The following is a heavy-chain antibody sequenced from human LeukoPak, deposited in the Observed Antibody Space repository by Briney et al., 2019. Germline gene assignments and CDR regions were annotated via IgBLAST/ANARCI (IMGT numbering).Heavy chain of an antibody. D-gene: IGHD3-10*01. CDR2: IKLDGSQK. CDR1: GFTFSNYW. J-gene: IGHJ3*02. CDR3: ARDGMGVIKACDI. V-gene: IGHV3-7*05. Sequence: GGSLRLSCAASGFTFSNYWMSWVRQAPGKGLEWVANIKLDGSQKYYVDSVKGRFTISRDNAKNSLYLQMNSLRVEDTAFYYCARDGMGVIKACDIWGQGTMVTVSS.